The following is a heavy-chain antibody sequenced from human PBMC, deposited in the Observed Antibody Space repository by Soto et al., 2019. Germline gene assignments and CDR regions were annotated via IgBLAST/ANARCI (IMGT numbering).Heavy chain of an antibody. CDR1: GYTLTNYG. J-gene: IGHJ4*02. CDR2: INAGNGNT. D-gene: IGHD1-26*01. V-gene: IGHV1-3*01. CDR3: ARSHTRGGATSTLGY. Sequence: ASVKVACKASGYTLTNYGFSRVRQAPGQRLEWMGWINAGNGNTKYSQKFQGRVTITRDTSASTAYMELSSLRSEDTAVYYCARSHTRGGATSTLGYWGQGTLVTVSS.